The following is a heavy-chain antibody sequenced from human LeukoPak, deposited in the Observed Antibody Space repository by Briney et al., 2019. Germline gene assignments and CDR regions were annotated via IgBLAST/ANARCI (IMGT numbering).Heavy chain of an antibody. J-gene: IGHJ6*03. CDR2: INHSGST. Sequence: PSETLSLTCAVYGGSFSGYYWSWIRQPPGKGLEWIGEINHSGSTNYNPSLKSRVTISVDTSKNQFSLELSSVTAADTAVYYCARGMEVFHSNYAGSANYYYMDVWGKGTTVTVSS. V-gene: IGHV4-34*01. CDR1: GGSFSGYY. CDR3: ARGMEVFHSNYAGSANYYYMDV. D-gene: IGHD4-11*01.